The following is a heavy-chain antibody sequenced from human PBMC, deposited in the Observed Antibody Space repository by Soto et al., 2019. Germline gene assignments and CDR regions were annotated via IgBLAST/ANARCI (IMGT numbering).Heavy chain of an antibody. CDR1: GCTFSSYA. J-gene: IGHJ6*02. V-gene: IGHV1-69*06. Sequence: SVKVSCKASGCTFSSYAISWVRQAPGQGLEWMGGIIPIFGTANYAQKFQGRVTITADKSTSTAYMELSSLRSEDTAVYYCARASVLRFLEWLSPYYYYYYGMDVWGQGTTVTVSS. D-gene: IGHD3-3*01. CDR2: IIPIFGTA. CDR3: ARASVLRFLEWLSPYYYYYYGMDV.